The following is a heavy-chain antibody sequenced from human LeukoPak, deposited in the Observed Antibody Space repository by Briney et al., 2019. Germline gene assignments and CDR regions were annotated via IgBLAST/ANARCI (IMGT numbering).Heavy chain of an antibody. CDR2: ISSNGGST. Sequence: GGSLRLSCSASGFNFNNYAMNWVRQAPGKELEYVSAISSNGGSTYYADSVKGRCTISRDNSKNTLYLQMSSLRAEDTAVYYCGLAAYYYDSSGSDDAFDIWGQGTMVIVSS. J-gene: IGHJ3*02. D-gene: IGHD3-22*01. V-gene: IGHV3-64D*08. CDR3: GLAAYYYDSSGSDDAFDI. CDR1: GFNFNNYA.